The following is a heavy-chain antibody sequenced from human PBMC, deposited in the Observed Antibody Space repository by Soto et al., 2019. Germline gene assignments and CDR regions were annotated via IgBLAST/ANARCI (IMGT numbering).Heavy chain of an antibody. J-gene: IGHJ6*02. D-gene: IGHD3-10*01. Sequence: PSETLSLTCTVSGGSISGYYWSWIRQPPGKGLEWIAYIYHSGSTNYNPSLKSRVTISVDTSKNQFSLKVNSVTAADTAVYYCARSRAAGPYDYYGMDVWGQGTSVTVSS. CDR3: ARSRAAGPYDYYGMDV. CDR2: IYHSGST. CDR1: GGSISGYY. V-gene: IGHV4-59*01.